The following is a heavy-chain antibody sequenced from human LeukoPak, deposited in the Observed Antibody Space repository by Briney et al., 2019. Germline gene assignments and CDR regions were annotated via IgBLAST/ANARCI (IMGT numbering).Heavy chain of an antibody. J-gene: IGHJ3*02. Sequence: SETLSLTCTVSGGSISSYYWSWIRQPPGKGLEWIGYIYNSGSTNYNHSLRSRVTISEDMSNNQFSLKLSSVTAADTAVYYCARALRLWGGNSGIAFDIWGQGTMVTVSS. CDR3: ARALRLWGGNSGIAFDI. CDR2: IYNSGST. V-gene: IGHV4-59*01. D-gene: IGHD4-23*01. CDR1: GGSISSYY.